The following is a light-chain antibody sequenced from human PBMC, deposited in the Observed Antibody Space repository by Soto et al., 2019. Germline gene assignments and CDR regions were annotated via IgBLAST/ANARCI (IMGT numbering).Light chain of an antibody. CDR3: QQYSTYPLS. J-gene: IGKJ4*01. CDR2: AAS. CDR1: QGIDNF. V-gene: IGKV1-16*02. Sequence: DMKMTKSPSSLYASVGARVTITCRASQGIDNFLAWFQQKPGKAPKSLIYAASNLQSGVPSKFSGSGSGTDFTLIISSLQPEDFATYYCQQYSTYPLSFGGGTKVHLK.